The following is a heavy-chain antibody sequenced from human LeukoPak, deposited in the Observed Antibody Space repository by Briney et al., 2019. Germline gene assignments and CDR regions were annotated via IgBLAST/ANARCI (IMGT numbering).Heavy chain of an antibody. Sequence: ASVKVSCKASGYTFNSHGISWVRQAPGQGLEWMGSISAYNGDKDFAQNFQGRLTMTTDTSTSTAYMELRSLRSDDTAVYYCARDTSPMVSPFDCWSQGTLVTVSS. V-gene: IGHV1-18*01. J-gene: IGHJ4*02. CDR2: ISAYNGDK. CDR3: ARDTSPMVSPFDC. CDR1: GYTFNSHG. D-gene: IGHD5-18*01.